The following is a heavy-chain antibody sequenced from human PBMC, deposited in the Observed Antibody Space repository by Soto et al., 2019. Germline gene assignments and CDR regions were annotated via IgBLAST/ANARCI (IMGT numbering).Heavy chain of an antibody. Sequence: SGTLSFTCAVYGGSFSGSYWSWLRQPQGKGLDWIGEIDHSGSTNYNPSLKSRVTISVDTSKNQFSLKLRSVTAADTAVYYCARSSGWYGGWFDPWGQGTLVTVSS. V-gene: IGHV4-34*01. CDR2: IDHSGST. CDR3: ARSSGWYGGWFDP. CDR1: GGSFSGSY. D-gene: IGHD6-19*01. J-gene: IGHJ5*02.